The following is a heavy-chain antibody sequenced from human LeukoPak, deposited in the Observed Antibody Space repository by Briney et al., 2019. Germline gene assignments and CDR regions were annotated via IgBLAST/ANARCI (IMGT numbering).Heavy chain of an antibody. CDR2: IRYDGSNK. CDR1: GFTFSSYG. CDR3: AKDRDVYCSSSSSCSLRHFDY. J-gene: IGHJ4*02. V-gene: IGHV3-30*02. Sequence: GGSLRLSCAASGFTFSSYGMHWVRQAPGKGLEWVAFIRYDGSNKYYADSVKGRFTISRDNSKNSLYLQMDSLRPEDTAVYYCAKDRDVYCSSSSSCSLRHFDYWGQGTLVTVSS. D-gene: IGHD2-2*01.